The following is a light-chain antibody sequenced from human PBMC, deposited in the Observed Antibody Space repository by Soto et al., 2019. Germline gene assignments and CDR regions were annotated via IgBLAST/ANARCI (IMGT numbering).Light chain of an antibody. Sequence: QSVLTQPASVSGSPGQSVTISCTGTSSDVGGYNYVSWYQQFPGKAPKLLIYEVTYRPSGVSNRSSGSKSGNTASLTISGLQAEDEADYFCGSYTSSNTLVFGTGTKLTVL. CDR1: SSDVGGYNY. CDR3: GSYTSSNTLV. CDR2: EVT. V-gene: IGLV2-14*03. J-gene: IGLJ1*01.